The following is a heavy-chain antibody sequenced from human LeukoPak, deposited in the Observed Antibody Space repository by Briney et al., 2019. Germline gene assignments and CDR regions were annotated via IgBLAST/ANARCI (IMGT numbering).Heavy chain of an antibody. Sequence: SETLSLTCAVYGGSFSNYYWSWIRQPPGKGLEWIGEINQSGNTNYNPSLKSRVTISVDTSKNQFSLKLSSVTAADTAVYYCARGEWDLLFDYWGQGTLVTVSS. J-gene: IGHJ4*02. CDR1: GGSFSNYY. CDR2: INQSGNT. V-gene: IGHV4-34*01. D-gene: IGHD1-26*01. CDR3: ARGEWDLLFDY.